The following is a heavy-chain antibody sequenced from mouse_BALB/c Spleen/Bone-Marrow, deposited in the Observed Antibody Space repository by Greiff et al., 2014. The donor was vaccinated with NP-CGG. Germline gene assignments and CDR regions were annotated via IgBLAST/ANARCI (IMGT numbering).Heavy chain of an antibody. CDR2: LLPGSGST. CDR1: GYTFRNYW. V-gene: IGHV1-9*01. Sequence: VQLQQSGAELMKPGASVKISCMATGYTFRNYWIEWVKQRPGHGLEWIGELLPGSGSTDYNENFKGKATSTADTSSNTAYMQLSSLTSADSAVYYCARVIYWYLDVWGAGTTVTVSS. J-gene: IGHJ1*01. CDR3: ARVIYWYLDV.